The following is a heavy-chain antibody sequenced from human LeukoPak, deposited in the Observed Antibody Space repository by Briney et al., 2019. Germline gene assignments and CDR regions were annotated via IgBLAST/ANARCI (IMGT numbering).Heavy chain of an antibody. J-gene: IGHJ4*02. Sequence: PSETLSLTCTVSGVSINSHYWHWIRQPPGTRLEWIGYVYYTGGTNYKSSLESRVTISVATSKKQFSLRLTSVTAADTALYYCARGSICDFDSWGQGTLVSVSS. CDR2: VYYTGGT. CDR1: GVSINSHY. V-gene: IGHV4-59*11. CDR3: ARGSICDFDS. D-gene: IGHD3-3*02.